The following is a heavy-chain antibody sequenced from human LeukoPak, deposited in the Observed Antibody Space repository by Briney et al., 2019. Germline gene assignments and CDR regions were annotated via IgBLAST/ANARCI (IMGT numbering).Heavy chain of an antibody. Sequence: PGRSLRLSCAASGFTFSSYGMHWVRQAPGKGLEWVAVNKYYADSVRGRFTISRDNSKNTLYLQMNSLRAEDTAVYYCAKDLGYYRYCFDYWGQGTLVTVSS. V-gene: IGHV3-30*18. J-gene: IGHJ4*02. CDR2: NK. D-gene: IGHD3-22*01. CDR3: AKDLGYYRYCFDY. CDR1: GFTFSSYG.